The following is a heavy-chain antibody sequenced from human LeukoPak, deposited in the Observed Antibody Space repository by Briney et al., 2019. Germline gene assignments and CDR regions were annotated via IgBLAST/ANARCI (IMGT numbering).Heavy chain of an antibody. D-gene: IGHD6-19*01. Sequence: SETLSLTCTVSGGLISISTYYWGWIRQPPGKGLEWIGEINHSGSTNYNPSLKSRVTISVDTSKNQFSLKLSSVTAADTAVYYCARAHEYSSGWYDSLLFDPWGQGTLVTVSS. V-gene: IGHV4-39*07. CDR3: ARAHEYSSGWYDSLLFDP. J-gene: IGHJ5*02. CDR2: INHSGST. CDR1: GGLISISTYY.